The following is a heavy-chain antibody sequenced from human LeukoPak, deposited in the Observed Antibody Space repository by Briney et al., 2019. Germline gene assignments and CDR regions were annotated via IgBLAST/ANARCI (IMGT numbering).Heavy chain of an antibody. D-gene: IGHD2-15*01. CDR3: ARRCSGGSCYHAFDI. CDR2: IYPGDSDT. V-gene: IGHV5-51*01. CDR1: GYSFTSYW. J-gene: IGHJ3*02. Sequence: GESLKISCKGSGYSFTSYWIGWVRQMPGKGLEWMGTIYPGDSDTRYSPSFQGQVTISADKSISTAYLQWSSLKASDTAMYYCARRCSGGSCYHAFDIWGQGTMVTVSS.